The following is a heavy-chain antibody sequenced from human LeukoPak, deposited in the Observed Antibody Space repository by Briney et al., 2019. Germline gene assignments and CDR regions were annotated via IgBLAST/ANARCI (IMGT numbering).Heavy chain of an antibody. J-gene: IGHJ6*03. CDR2: MNPNSGNT. D-gene: IGHD2-2*01. CDR1: GYTFTSYD. V-gene: IGHV1-8*01. CDR3: ARVPYCSSTSCPKYYYMDV. Sequence: ASVKVSCKASGYTFTSYDINWVRQATGQGLEWMGWMNPNSGNTGYAQKFPGRVTMTRNTSISTAYMELSSLRSEDTAVYYCARVPYCSSTSCPKYYYMDVWGKGTTVTVSS.